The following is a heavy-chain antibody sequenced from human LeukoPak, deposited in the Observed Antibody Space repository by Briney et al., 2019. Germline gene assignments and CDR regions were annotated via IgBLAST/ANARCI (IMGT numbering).Heavy chain of an antibody. CDR3: ARAQGSYDY. Sequence: GGSLRLSCAASGFTFSSYAMHWVRQAPGKGLEHVSAISSNGGSTYYANSVKGRFTISGDNSKNTLYLQMGSLRAEDMAVYYCARAQGSYDYWGQGTLVTVSS. D-gene: IGHD3-10*01. CDR1: GFTFSSYA. V-gene: IGHV3-64*01. J-gene: IGHJ4*02. CDR2: ISSNGGST.